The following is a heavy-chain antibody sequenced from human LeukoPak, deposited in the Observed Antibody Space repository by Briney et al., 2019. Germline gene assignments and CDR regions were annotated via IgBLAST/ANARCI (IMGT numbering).Heavy chain of an antibody. Sequence: GGSLRLSCAASGFTFSSYGMHWVRQAPGKGLEWVAVIWNDGTNKYYADSVKGRFTISRDNSKNTLYLQMNSLRAEDTAVYYCARDLYADYVWGSFDYWGQGTLVTVPS. CDR3: ARDLYADYVWGSFDY. CDR2: IWNDGTNK. V-gene: IGHV3-33*01. CDR1: GFTFSSYG. J-gene: IGHJ4*02. D-gene: IGHD3-16*01.